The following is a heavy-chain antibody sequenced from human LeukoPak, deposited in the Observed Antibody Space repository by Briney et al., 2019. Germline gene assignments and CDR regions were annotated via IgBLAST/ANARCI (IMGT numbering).Heavy chain of an antibody. CDR2: ISGSGGST. CDR1: GFTFSSYA. D-gene: IGHD4-17*01. Sequence: GGSLRLSCAASGFTFSSYAMSWVRQAPGKGLEWVSAISGSGGSTYYADSVKGRFTISRDNSKNTLYLQMNSLRAEDTAVYYCAKYGYTVTKSPGYFQHWGQGTLVTVSS. V-gene: IGHV3-23*01. CDR3: AKYGYTVTKSPGYFQH. J-gene: IGHJ1*01.